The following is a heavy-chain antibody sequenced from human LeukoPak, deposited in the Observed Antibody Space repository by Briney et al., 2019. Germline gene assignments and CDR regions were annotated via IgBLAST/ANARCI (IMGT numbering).Heavy chain of an antibody. CDR3: ARGWGGSGWLFDY. D-gene: IGHD6-19*01. CDR1: GFTFSRYW. CDR2: IKQDGSEK. Sequence: GGSLRLSCAASGFTFSRYWMSWVRQAPGKGLEWVANIKQDGSEKYYVDSVKGRFTISRDNAKNSLYLQMNSLRAEDTAVYYCARGWGGSGWLFDYWGQGTLVTVSS. J-gene: IGHJ4*02. V-gene: IGHV3-7*01.